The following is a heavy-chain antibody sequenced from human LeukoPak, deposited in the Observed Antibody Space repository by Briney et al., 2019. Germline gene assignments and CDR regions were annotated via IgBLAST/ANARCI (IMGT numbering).Heavy chain of an antibody. J-gene: IGHJ3*02. CDR3: ARDREDCSSTSCYEARTGALDI. CDR2: ISSSSSYT. CDR1: GFTFSDYY. D-gene: IGHD2-2*01. Sequence: PGGSLRLSCAASGFTFSDYYMSWIRQAPGKGLEWVSYISSSSSYTNYADSVKGRFTISRDNAKNSLYLQMNSLRAEDTAVYYCARDREDCSSTSCYEARTGALDIWGQGTMVTVSS. V-gene: IGHV3-11*06.